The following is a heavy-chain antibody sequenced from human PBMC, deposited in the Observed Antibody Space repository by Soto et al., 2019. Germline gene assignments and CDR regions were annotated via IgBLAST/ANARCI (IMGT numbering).Heavy chain of an antibody. CDR2: IDPSDSYT. V-gene: IGHV5-10-1*01. Sequence: GESLKISCKGSGYSFTSYWISWVRQMPGKGLEWMGRIDPSDSYTNYSPSFQGHVTISADKSISTAYLQWSSLKASDTAMYYCASSPRGYCSSTSCRELGNYYGMDVWGQRTTVTFSS. D-gene: IGHD2-2*01. CDR1: GYSFTSYW. CDR3: ASSPRGYCSSTSCRELGNYYGMDV. J-gene: IGHJ6*02.